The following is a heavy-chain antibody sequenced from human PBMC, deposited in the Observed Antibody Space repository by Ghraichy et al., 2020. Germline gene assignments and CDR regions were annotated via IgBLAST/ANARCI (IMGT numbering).Heavy chain of an antibody. CDR2: IYSGGRT. CDR1: GFTVSNNY. V-gene: IGHV3-53*01. D-gene: IGHD3-16*02. J-gene: IGHJ6*02. CDR3: ARDRGYDSVWGSYRFMDV. Sequence: GESLNISCAASGFTVSNNYMSWVRLAPGKGLEWVSVIYSGGRTYYADSVKGRFTISRDNSKNTLYLQMNSLRAEDTAVYYCARDRGYDSVWGSYRFMDVWGQGTKVTVSS.